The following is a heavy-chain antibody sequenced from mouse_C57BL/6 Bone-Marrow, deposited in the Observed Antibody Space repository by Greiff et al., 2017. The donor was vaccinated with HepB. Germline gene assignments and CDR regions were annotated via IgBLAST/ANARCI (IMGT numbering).Heavy chain of an antibody. CDR1: GYTFTSYG. D-gene: IGHD1-1*01. V-gene: IGHV1-81*01. J-gene: IGHJ2*01. CDR3: AREAIYYYEGGRDY. Sequence: VKLVESGAELARPGASVKLSCKASGYTFTSYGISWVKQRTGQGLEWIGEIYPRSGNTYYNEKFKGKATLTADKSSSTAYMELRSLTSEDSAVYFCAREAIYYYEGGRDYWGQGTTLTVSS. CDR2: IYPRSGNT.